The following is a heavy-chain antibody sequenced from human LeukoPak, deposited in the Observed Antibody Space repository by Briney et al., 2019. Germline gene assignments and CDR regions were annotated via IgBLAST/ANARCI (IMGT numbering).Heavy chain of an antibody. Sequence: SGPTLVNPTQTLTLTCTFSGFSLSTSGMFVNWIRQPPGKALEWLALINWDDDKYYSTSLKTRLTISKGTSKNQVVLTMTNMDPVDTATYYCGRVLGRMSGYDSGFDDWGQGTLVTVSS. CDR2: INWDDDK. CDR1: GFSLSTSGMF. CDR3: GRVLGRMSGYDSGFDD. J-gene: IGHJ4*02. D-gene: IGHD5-12*01. V-gene: IGHV2-70*01.